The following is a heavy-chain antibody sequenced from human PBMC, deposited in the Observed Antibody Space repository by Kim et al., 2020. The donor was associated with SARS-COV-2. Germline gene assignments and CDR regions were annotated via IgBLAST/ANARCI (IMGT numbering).Heavy chain of an antibody. J-gene: IGHJ6*02. V-gene: IGHV7-4-1*02. Sequence: ASVKVSCKASGYTFTSYAMNWVRQAPGQGLEWMGWINTNTGNPTYAQGFTGRFVFSLDTSVSTAYLQISSLKAEDTAVYYCARGSHGDYVLLYYYYGMDVWGQGTTVTVSS. CDR1: GYTFTSYA. CDR2: INTNTGNP. D-gene: IGHD4-17*01. CDR3: ARGSHGDYVLLYYYYGMDV.